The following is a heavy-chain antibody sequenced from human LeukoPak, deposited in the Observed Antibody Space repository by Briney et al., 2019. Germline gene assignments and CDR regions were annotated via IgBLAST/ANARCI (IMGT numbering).Heavy chain of an antibody. J-gene: IGHJ5*02. CDR1: GGPISSQF. Sequence: SETLSLTCNVSGGPISSQFWSWFRQPPGKGLEYIGYISYSGNTNYNPSLKSRVTISLDTSKNQFSLKLSSLTAADTAVYYCARFSSGSNWFDAWGQGTLVTVSS. V-gene: IGHV4-59*11. CDR3: ARFSSGSNWFDA. CDR2: ISYSGNT.